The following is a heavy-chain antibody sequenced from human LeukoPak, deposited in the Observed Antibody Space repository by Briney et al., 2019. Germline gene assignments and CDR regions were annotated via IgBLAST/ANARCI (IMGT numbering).Heavy chain of an antibody. Sequence: GGSLRLSCAASGFTFSSYSMNWVRQAPGKGLEWVSYISSSSTIYYADSVKGRFTISRDNAKNSLYLQMNSLRAEDTAVYYCASQADSSGYYSSVLGHWGQGTLVTVSS. J-gene: IGHJ5*02. V-gene: IGHV3-48*01. CDR2: ISSSSTI. CDR1: GFTFSSYS. CDR3: ASQADSSGYYSSVLGH. D-gene: IGHD3-22*01.